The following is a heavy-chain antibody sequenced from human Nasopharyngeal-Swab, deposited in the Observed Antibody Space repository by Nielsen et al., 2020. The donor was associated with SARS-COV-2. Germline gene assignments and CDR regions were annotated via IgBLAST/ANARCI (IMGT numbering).Heavy chain of an antibody. Sequence: WIRQPPGKGLEWVAVISYDGSNKYYADSVKGRFTISRDNSKNTLYLQMNSLRAEDTAVYYCARDAPDYGDYAIDYWGQGTLVIVSS. V-gene: IGHV3-30-3*01. D-gene: IGHD4-17*01. CDR2: ISYDGSNK. J-gene: IGHJ4*02. CDR3: ARDAPDYGDYAIDY.